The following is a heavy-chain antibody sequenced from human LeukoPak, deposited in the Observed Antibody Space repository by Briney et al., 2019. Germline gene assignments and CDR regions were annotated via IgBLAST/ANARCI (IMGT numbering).Heavy chain of an antibody. CDR2: ISWNSGNI. Sequence: GRSLRFSCAASGFTFDDYGMHWVRQPPGKGLEWVSGISWNSGNIGYADSVKGRFTISRDNAKNSLYLQMNILKPEDTAFYYCAKVDGYNSGWYDSWGQGTLVTVSS. D-gene: IGHD6-19*01. J-gene: IGHJ5*01. CDR3: AKVDGYNSGWYDS. CDR1: GFTFDDYG. V-gene: IGHV3-9*01.